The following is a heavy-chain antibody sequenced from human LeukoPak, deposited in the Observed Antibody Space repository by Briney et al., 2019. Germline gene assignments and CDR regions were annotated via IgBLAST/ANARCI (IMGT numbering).Heavy chain of an antibody. CDR2: IKQDGSEK. Sequence: GGSLRLSCAASGFTFSDYWMSWVRQAPGKGLEWVANIKQDGSEKYYVDSVKGRFTISRDNAKNSLYLQLNSLRAEDTAVYYCARDSEWEVLLRSYYWGQGTLVTVSS. CDR3: ARDSEWEVLLRSYY. D-gene: IGHD1-26*01. J-gene: IGHJ4*02. V-gene: IGHV3-7*03. CDR1: GFTFSDYW.